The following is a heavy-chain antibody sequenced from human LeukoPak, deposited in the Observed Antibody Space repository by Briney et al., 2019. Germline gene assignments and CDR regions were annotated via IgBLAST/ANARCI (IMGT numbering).Heavy chain of an antibody. CDR3: ARAGYSGSDFSV. D-gene: IGHD5-12*01. V-gene: IGHV4-38-2*02. CDR1: GYSISSGYY. CDR2: IYYTGST. Sequence: SETLSLTCTVSGYSISSGYYWGWLRQPPGKGLEWIGSIYYTGSTYYNPSLKSRVTISVDTSKNQFSLKLSSVTATDTAVYYCARAGYSGSDFSVWGKGSTVTVSS. J-gene: IGHJ6*04.